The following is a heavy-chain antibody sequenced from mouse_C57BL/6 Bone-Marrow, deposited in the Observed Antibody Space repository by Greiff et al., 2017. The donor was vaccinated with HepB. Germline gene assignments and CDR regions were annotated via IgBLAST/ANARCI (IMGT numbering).Heavy chain of an antibody. CDR2: ISSGGDYI. CDR3: TRDPTGGYAMDY. Sequence: EVKLMESGEGLVKPGGSLKLSCAASGFTFSSYAMSWVRQTPEKRLEWVAYISSGGDYIYYADTVKGRFTISRDNARNTLYLQMSSLKSEDTAMYYCTRDPTGGYAMDYWGQGTSVTVSS. D-gene: IGHD4-1*01. J-gene: IGHJ4*01. V-gene: IGHV5-9-1*02. CDR1: GFTFSSYA.